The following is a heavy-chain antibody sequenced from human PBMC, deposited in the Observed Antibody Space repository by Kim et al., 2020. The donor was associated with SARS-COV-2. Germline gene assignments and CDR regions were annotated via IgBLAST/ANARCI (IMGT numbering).Heavy chain of an antibody. J-gene: IGHJ3*02. V-gene: IGHV3-21*01. Sequence: GGSLRLSCAASGFTFSSYSMNWVRQAPGKGLEWVSSISSSSSYIYYADSVKGRFTISRDNAKNSLYLQMNSLRAEDTAVYYCARDHMGLLRPQGAFDIWGQGTMVTVSS. CDR2: ISSSSSYI. D-gene: IGHD3-22*01. CDR1: GFTFSSYS. CDR3: ARDHMGLLRPQGAFDI.